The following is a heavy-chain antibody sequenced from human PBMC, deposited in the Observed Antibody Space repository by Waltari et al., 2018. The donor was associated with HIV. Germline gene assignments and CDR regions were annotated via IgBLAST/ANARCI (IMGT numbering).Heavy chain of an antibody. J-gene: IGHJ4*02. CDR1: GYTFTSYA. Sequence: QVQLVQSGAEVKKPGASVKVSCKASGYTFTSYAMHWVRQAPGQRLEWMGWINAGNGNTKYSQKFQGRVTITRDTSASTAYMELSSLRSEDTAVYYCARENENYYFDYWGQGTLVTVSS. V-gene: IGHV1-3*01. D-gene: IGHD1-1*01. CDR2: INAGNGNT. CDR3: ARENENYYFDY.